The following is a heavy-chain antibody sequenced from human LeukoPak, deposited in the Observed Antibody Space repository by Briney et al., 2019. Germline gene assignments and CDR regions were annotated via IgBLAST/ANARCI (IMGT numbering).Heavy chain of an antibody. CDR1: GFTFSSYA. CDR3: ARDQGAPYGDYAVGDY. Sequence: GGSLRLSCAASGFTFSSYAMSWVRQAPGKGLEWVSAISGSGGSTYYADSVKGRFTISRDNSKNTLYLQMNSLRAEDTAVYYCARDQGAPYGDYAVGDYWGQGTLVTVSS. J-gene: IGHJ4*02. CDR2: ISGSGGST. V-gene: IGHV3-23*01. D-gene: IGHD4-17*01.